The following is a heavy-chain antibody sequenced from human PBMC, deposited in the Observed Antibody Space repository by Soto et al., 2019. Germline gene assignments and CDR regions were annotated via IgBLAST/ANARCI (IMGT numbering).Heavy chain of an antibody. Sequence: ASVKVSCKASGYTFTGYYMHWVRQAPGQGLEWMGWINPNSGGTNYAQKFQGRVTMTRDTSISTAYMELSRLRSDDTAVYYCARDLLEYYYDRRGQFAYWGQGTLVTVSS. J-gene: IGHJ4*02. D-gene: IGHD3-22*01. CDR3: ARDLLEYYYDRRGQFAY. CDR1: GYTFTGYY. CDR2: INPNSGGT. V-gene: IGHV1-2*02.